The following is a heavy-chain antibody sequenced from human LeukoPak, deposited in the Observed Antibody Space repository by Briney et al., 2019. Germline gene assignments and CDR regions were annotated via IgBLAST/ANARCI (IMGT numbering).Heavy chain of an antibody. CDR3: AKDRNYYDSSGYIYYFDY. J-gene: IGHJ4*02. D-gene: IGHD3-22*01. CDR2: ISGSGVST. Sequence: GGSLRLSCAASGFIVSNNYMSWVRQAPGEGLEWVSGISGSGVSTYYADSVKGRFTISRDNSKNTLYLQMNSLRAEDTAVYYCAKDRNYYDSSGYIYYFDYWGQGTLVTVSS. V-gene: IGHV3-23*01. CDR1: GFIVSNNY.